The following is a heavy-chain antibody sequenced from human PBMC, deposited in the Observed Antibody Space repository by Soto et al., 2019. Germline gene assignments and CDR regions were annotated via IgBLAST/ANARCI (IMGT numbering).Heavy chain of an antibody. CDR1: GFTFTTYT. CDR2: ISGSGGDT. J-gene: IGHJ4*02. CDR3: AKDGSYSSSWPYYFDH. D-gene: IGHD6-13*01. V-gene: IGHV3-23*01. Sequence: EVQLLESGGGLVQPGGSLRLSCAASGFTFTTYTMSWLRQAPGKGLEWVSSISGSGGDTYYADSVKGRLIVSRDNSKNTWYLQMNSLRAEDTAVYYCAKDGSYSSSWPYYFDHWGQGTLVTVSS.